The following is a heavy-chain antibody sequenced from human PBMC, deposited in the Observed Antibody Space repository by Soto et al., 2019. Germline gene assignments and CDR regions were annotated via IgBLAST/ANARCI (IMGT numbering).Heavy chain of an antibody. Sequence: ETLSLTCLVSGGSISSYYWSWIRQPPGKGLEWIGYIYYSGSTNYNPSLKSRVTISVDTSKNQFSLKLSSVTAADTAVYYCARVQAAAAGDYYYYYGMDVWGQGTTVTVSS. CDR1: GGSISSYY. CDR2: IYYSGST. J-gene: IGHJ6*02. V-gene: IGHV4-59*01. CDR3: ARVQAAAAGDYYYYYGMDV. D-gene: IGHD6-13*01.